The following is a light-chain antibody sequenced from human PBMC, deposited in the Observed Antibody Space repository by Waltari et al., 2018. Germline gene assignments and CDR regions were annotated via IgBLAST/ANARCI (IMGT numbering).Light chain of an antibody. CDR2: DQS. Sequence: IVFTQSPCTLSIAPLETTTPPPPPRPNLKKHNYLAGYQQKPGQAPRLLIYDQSRRATGIPDRFSGSGSGTDFTLTISRLEPEDFAVYSCHQYGTSPRTFGLGTKLEIK. V-gene: IGKV3-20*01. J-gene: IGKJ2*01. CDR3: HQYGTSPRT. CDR1: PNLKKHNY.